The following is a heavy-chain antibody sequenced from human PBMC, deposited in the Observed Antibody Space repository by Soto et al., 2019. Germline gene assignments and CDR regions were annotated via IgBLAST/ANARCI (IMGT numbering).Heavy chain of an antibody. V-gene: IGHV3-23*01. D-gene: IGHD6-13*01. Sequence: EVQLLESGGGLVQPGGSLRLSCAASGFAFSSYAMSWVRQAPGKGLEWVSAISGSGGSTYYADSVKGRFTISRDNSKNTLYLQMNSLRAEDTAVSYCAKENGYSSSWFEFDYWGQGTLVTVSS. CDR3: AKENGYSSSWFEFDY. J-gene: IGHJ4*02. CDR1: GFAFSSYA. CDR2: ISGSGGST.